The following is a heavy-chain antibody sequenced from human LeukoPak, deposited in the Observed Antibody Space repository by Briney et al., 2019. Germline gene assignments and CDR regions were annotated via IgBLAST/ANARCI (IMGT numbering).Heavy chain of an antibody. Sequence: PGGSLRLSCGASGFSFSSYGIHWVRQAPGKGLEWVVVISYDGSNKYYADSVKGRFTISRDNSKNTLYLQMNSLRAEDTAVYYCANGYYYGSGSYYKEAFDIWGQGTMVTVSS. J-gene: IGHJ3*02. D-gene: IGHD3-10*01. CDR2: ISYDGSNK. CDR3: ANGYYYGSGSYYKEAFDI. CDR1: GFSFSSYG. V-gene: IGHV3-30*18.